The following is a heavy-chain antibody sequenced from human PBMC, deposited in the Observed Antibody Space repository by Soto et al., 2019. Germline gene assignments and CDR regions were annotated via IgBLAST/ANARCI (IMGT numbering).Heavy chain of an antibody. Sequence: EVQVLESGGGLVQPGGSLRLSCAASGFTFSSYTMRWVRQAPGKGLEWVSSISGSGDTTYYVDAVKGRFTISRDNSKNTLYLQMNSVRAEETAVYYCAKVGYRSGRDYFDYWGQGTLVTASS. J-gene: IGHJ4*02. V-gene: IGHV3-23*01. CDR2: ISGSGDTT. CDR1: GFTFSSYT. D-gene: IGHD6-19*01. CDR3: AKVGYRSGRDYFDY.